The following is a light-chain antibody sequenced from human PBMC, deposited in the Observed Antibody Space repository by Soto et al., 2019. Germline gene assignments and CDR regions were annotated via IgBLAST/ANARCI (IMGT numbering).Light chain of an antibody. CDR1: TSNIGTNY. CDR2: RTN. CDR3: ASRDDILSGHWV. J-gene: IGLJ3*02. Sequence: QAVVTQPPSASETPGQRVTISCSGGTSNIGTNYVYWYQHLPGRAPKLLIYRTNQRPSGVPDRFSGSKSGTSASLAISGLRSEDEADYYCASRDDILSGHWVFGGGTQLTVL. V-gene: IGLV1-47*01.